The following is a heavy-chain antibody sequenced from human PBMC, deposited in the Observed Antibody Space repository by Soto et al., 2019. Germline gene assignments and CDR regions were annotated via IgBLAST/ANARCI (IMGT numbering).Heavy chain of an antibody. V-gene: IGHV3-30-3*01. Sequence: QVQMVESGGSVVQPGRSLRLSCAVSGFTFSNYPMHWVRQAPGKGLEWVAVLSYGGANTYFADSVEGRFTISSDKSKNTLYLQMNSLRTEDTAVYYCARDREVTMRSFDYWGQGTLVTVSS. CDR3: ARDREVTMRSFDY. CDR2: LSYGGANT. CDR1: GFTFSNYP. D-gene: IGHD3-22*01. J-gene: IGHJ4*02.